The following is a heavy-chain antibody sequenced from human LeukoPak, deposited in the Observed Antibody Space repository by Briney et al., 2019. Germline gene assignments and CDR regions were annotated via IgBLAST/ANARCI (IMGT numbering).Heavy chain of an antibody. D-gene: IGHD2-2*01. CDR2: IRPDGSDK. CDR3: SGRDSSRNPWAY. V-gene: IGHV3-7*01. Sequence: GGSLRLSCAASGFTFNTFWMNWVRLAPGRGLEWLANIRPDGSDKYYVDSVRGRFTISRDNGKNLVYLEMNSFRVEDTAVYYCSGRDSSRNPWAYWGQGTLVSVSS. CDR1: GFTFNTFW. J-gene: IGHJ4*02.